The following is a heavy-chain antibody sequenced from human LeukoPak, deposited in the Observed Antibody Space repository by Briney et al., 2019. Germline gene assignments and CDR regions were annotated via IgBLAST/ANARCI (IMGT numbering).Heavy chain of an antibody. CDR3: AGTGDYGDHPSWFDP. CDR2: IYSSENA. D-gene: IGHD4-17*01. J-gene: IGHJ5*02. CDR1: GFTFSTYS. V-gene: IGHV3-53*01. Sequence: QAGGSLRLSCAASGFTFSTYSMNWVRQAPGKGLEWVSVIYSSENAYYADSMKGRFTISRDNSRNTLYLQMNNLRAEDTAVYYCAGTGDYGDHPSWFDPWGQGTLVTVSS.